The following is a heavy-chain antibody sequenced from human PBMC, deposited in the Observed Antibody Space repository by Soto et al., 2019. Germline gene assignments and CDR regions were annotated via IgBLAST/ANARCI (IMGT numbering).Heavy chain of an antibody. CDR2: IWYDGNNK. V-gene: IGHV3-33*01. Sequence: GGSLRLSCAASGFTFSTYGLHWVRQAPGKGLEWVAVIWYDGNNKYYVDSVKGRFTISRDNSKNTLYLQMNSLRAEDTAVYYCARGDDILTGYSFPGDQWGQGTLVTVSS. D-gene: IGHD3-9*01. CDR1: GFTFSTYG. J-gene: IGHJ5*02. CDR3: ARGDDILTGYSFPGDQ.